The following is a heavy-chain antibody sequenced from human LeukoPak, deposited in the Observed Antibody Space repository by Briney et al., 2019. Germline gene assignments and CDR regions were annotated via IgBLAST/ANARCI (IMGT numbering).Heavy chain of an antibody. CDR2: IYGSGDTT. J-gene: IGHJ4*02. D-gene: IGHD5-12*01. CDR3: AKDQRPDSGYDIDY. Sequence: GGSLRLSCVASGFTFSTYSMSWVRQAPRKGLEWVSVIYGSGDTTNYADSVKGRFTISRDNSKNMLYLQMHGLRAEDTAVYYCAKDQRPDSGYDIDYWGQGTLVTVSS. CDR1: GFTFSTYS. V-gene: IGHV3-23*01.